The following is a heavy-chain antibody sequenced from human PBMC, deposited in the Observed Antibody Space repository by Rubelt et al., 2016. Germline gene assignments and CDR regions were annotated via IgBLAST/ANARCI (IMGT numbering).Heavy chain of an antibody. Sequence: QVRVVESGGGAVQPGRSLRLSCAASGFTFSSYAMHWVRQAPGKGLEWVAVISDDGHNKYYADSWKGRFTISRDNSKIRLYLQMSSLTAEDTAVYYCARDRNYYDSSGFSDFDYWGQGTLVTVSS. V-gene: IGHV3-30*04. J-gene: IGHJ4*02. D-gene: IGHD3-22*01. CDR2: ISDDGHNK. CDR3: ARDRNYYDSSGFSDFDY. CDR1: GFTFSSYA.